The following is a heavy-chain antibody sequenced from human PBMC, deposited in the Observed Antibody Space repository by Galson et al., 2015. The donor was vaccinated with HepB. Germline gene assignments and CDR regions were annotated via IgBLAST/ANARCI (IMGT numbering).Heavy chain of an antibody. CDR3: ARDRGDCTSTTCYNWFEP. V-gene: IGHV3-74*01. CDR1: GFTFSNYW. Sequence: SLRLSCAASGFTFSNYWMHWVRQAPGKGLVWVSRLNSDGSSTSYADSVKGRFTISRDNANNTLYLQMNSLRAEDTAVYYCARDRGDCTSTTCYNWFEPWGQGALVTVSS. J-gene: IGHJ5*02. D-gene: IGHD2-2*01. CDR2: LNSDGSST.